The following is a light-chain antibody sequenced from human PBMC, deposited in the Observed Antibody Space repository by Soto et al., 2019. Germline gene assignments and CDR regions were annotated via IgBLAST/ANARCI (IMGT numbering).Light chain of an antibody. CDR2: DAS. CDR3: QQRSNWPPEIT. Sequence: EIVLTQSPGTLSLSPGESATLSCRASQSVSSSYLAWYQQKPGQAPRLLIYDASNSATGIPARFSGSGSGTDFTLTISSLDPEDFAVYYCQQRSNWPPEITFGQGTRLEIK. V-gene: IGKV3D-20*02. CDR1: QSVSSSY. J-gene: IGKJ5*01.